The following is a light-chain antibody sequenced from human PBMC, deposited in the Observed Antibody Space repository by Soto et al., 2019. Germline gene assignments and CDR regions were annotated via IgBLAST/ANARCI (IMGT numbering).Light chain of an antibody. V-gene: IGLV2-8*01. J-gene: IGLJ3*02. CDR1: SSDVGGDNY. CDR2: EVT. CDR3: SSTRM. Sequence: QSVLTQPPSAPGSPGQSVTISCTGTSSDVGGDNYVCWYQQHPGKAPKLIIHEVTKRPSGVPDRFSGSKSGNTASLTGSGLQADDEADYYCSSTRMFGGGTKLPVL.